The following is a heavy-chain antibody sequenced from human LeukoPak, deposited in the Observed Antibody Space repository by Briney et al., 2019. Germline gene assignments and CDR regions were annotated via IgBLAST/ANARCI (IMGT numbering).Heavy chain of an antibody. CDR2: TYYRSKWYN. V-gene: IGHV6-1*01. CDR1: GDSVSINSAA. Sequence: SPTLSLTFAISGDSVSINSAAWNWIRQSPSKGLEWLGSTYYRSKWYNDYAVSVKSRITINPVTSKNQFSLQLNSVTPEDTAVYYCARDKYSSGWYWYDYWGQGTLVTVSS. D-gene: IGHD6-19*01. J-gene: IGHJ4*02. CDR3: ARDKYSSGWYWYDY.